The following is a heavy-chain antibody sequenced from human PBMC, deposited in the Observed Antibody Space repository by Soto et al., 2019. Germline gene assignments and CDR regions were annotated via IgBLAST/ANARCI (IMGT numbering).Heavy chain of an antibody. V-gene: IGHV3-30*03. CDR1: GFTVSSNY. J-gene: IGHJ3*01. D-gene: IGHD3-22*01. Sequence: PGGSLRLSCAASGFTVSSNYMGWVRQAPGRGLQWVAVISYDGSDKYYTDSVKGRFTISRDNSKNTLYLQMNSLRAEDTAVYFCARDSWDYYGSRGYRDVLDLWGQGTMVTVSS. CDR3: ARDSWDYYGSRGYRDVLDL. CDR2: ISYDGSDK.